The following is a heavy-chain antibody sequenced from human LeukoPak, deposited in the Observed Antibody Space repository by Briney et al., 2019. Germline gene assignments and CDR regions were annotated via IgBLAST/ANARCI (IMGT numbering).Heavy chain of an antibody. CDR3: ARDMVREPYNWFES. CDR1: GGSVSSHY. V-gene: IGHV4-4*07. J-gene: IGHJ5*01. Sequence: PSETLSLTCTASGGSVSSHYWSWIRQPAGKGLEWIGLISAGGSTNYNPSLKSRVTMSVDTSKNQFSLKLSSVTAADTAVYYCARDMVREPYNWFESWGQGTLVTVAS. CDR2: ISAGGST. D-gene: IGHD3-10*01.